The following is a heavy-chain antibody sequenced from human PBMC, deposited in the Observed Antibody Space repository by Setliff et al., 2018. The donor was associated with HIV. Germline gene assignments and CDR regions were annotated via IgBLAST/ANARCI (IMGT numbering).Heavy chain of an antibody. V-gene: IGHV1-18*01. CDR2: ISGYNGNT. Sequence: ASVKVSCKASGYTFTSYGISWVRQAPGQGLEWMGWISGYNGNTNYAQKLQGRVTMTTDTSTSTAHMELTSLRSDDTAVYYCARGNTPGYCSGGSCSNHDYWGQGTLVTVSS. J-gene: IGHJ4*02. D-gene: IGHD2-15*01. CDR1: GYTFTSYG. CDR3: ARGNTPGYCSGGSCSNHDY.